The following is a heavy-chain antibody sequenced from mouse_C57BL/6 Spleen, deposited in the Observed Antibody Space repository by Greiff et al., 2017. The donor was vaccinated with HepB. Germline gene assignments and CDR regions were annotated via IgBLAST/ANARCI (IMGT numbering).Heavy chain of an antibody. D-gene: IGHD1-1*01. J-gene: IGHJ2*01. Sequence: EVKLQESGPGLVKPSQSLSLTCSVTGYSITSGYYWNWIRQFPGNKLEWMGYISYDGSNNYNPSLKNRISITRDTSKNQFFLKLNSVTTEDTATYYCARDKTTVVATGFDYWGQGTTLTVSS. CDR3: ARDKTTVVATGFDY. V-gene: IGHV3-6*01. CDR2: ISYDGSN. CDR1: GYSITSGYY.